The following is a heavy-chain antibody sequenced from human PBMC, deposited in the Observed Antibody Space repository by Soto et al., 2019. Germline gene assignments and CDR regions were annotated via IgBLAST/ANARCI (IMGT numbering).Heavy chain of an antibody. CDR2: ISGSGGST. CDR3: AKDITQYYDFWSGPRTYFDY. CDR1: GFTFSSYA. V-gene: IGHV3-23*01. Sequence: EVQLLESGGGLVQPGGSLRLSCAASGFTFSSYAMSWVRQAPGKGLEWVSAISGSGGSTYYADSVKGRFTISRDNSKNTLYLQMNSLRAEDTAVYYCAKDITQYYDFWSGPRTYFDYWGQGTLVTVSS. D-gene: IGHD3-3*01. J-gene: IGHJ4*02.